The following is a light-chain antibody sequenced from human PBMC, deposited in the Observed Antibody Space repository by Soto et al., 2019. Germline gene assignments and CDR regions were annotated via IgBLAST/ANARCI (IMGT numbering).Light chain of an antibody. Sequence: QPVLTQSPSASASLGASVKLTCTLSSGHSSYAIAWHQQQPEKGPRYLMKLNSDGSHSKGDGIPDRFSGSSSGAERYLTISSLQSEDEADYYWQTWGSGPVLFGGGTQVTVL. CDR3: QTWGSGPVL. V-gene: IGLV4-69*01. CDR1: SGHSSYA. CDR2: LNSDGSH. J-gene: IGLJ2*01.